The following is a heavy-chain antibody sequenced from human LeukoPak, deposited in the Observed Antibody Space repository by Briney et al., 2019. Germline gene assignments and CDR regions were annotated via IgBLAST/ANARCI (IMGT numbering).Heavy chain of an antibody. J-gene: IGHJ6*03. CDR1: GGTFSSYA. D-gene: IGHD6-13*01. V-gene: IGHV1-69*06. CDR3: ARAQAAAGTPYYYYYYYMDV. CDR2: IIPIFGTA. Sequence: GASVKVSCKASGGTFSSYAISWVRQAPGQGLEWMGGIIPIFGTANYAQKFQGRVTITADKSTSTAYMELSSLRSEDTAVYYCARAQAAAGTPYYYYYYYMDVWGKGTTVTVSS.